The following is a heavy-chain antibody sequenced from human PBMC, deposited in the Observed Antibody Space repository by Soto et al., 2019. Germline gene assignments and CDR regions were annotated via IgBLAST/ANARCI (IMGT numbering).Heavy chain of an antibody. CDR3: SKTTTARIAVAPRGLFDY. J-gene: IGHJ4*02. D-gene: IGHD6-19*01. Sequence: PGGSLRLSFAASGFTFSSYAMTWVRQAPGKGLEWVSAISGSGGSIYYADSVKGRFTISRDNSKNTLFLQMNSLRAEDTAVYYCSKTTTARIAVAPRGLFDYWGQGTLVTVSS. CDR2: ISGSGGSI. V-gene: IGHV3-23*01. CDR1: GFTFSSYA.